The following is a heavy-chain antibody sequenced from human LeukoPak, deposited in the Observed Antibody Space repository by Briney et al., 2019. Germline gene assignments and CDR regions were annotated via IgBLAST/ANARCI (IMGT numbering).Heavy chain of an antibody. Sequence: SETLSLSCAVYGGSFSGYYWSWIRQPTGKGLEWIGEINHSGSTNYNPSLKSRVTISVDTSKNQFSLKLSSVTAAYTAVYYCARGYLAYYDSSGYVPYYFDYWGQGTLVTVSS. CDR2: INHSGST. V-gene: IGHV4-34*01. CDR3: ARGYLAYYDSSGYVPYYFDY. CDR1: GGSFSGYY. J-gene: IGHJ4*02. D-gene: IGHD3-22*01.